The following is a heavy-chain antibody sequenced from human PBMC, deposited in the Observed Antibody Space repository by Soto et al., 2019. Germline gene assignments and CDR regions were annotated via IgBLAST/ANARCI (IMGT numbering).Heavy chain of an antibody. CDR1: GGSLSGYY. V-gene: IGHV4-34*01. CDR3: ASYHFLDLWTGSRHYMDV. D-gene: IGHD3-9*01. J-gene: IGHJ6*03. CDR2: INHSGTA. Sequence: SETLSLTCAVYGGSLSGYYWSWVRQSPGKGPEWIGEINHSGTANYNPSLKTRVTISADASKHQFSLRLTSVTAADSATYYCASYHFLDLWTGSRHYMDVWSRGTQVTVSS.